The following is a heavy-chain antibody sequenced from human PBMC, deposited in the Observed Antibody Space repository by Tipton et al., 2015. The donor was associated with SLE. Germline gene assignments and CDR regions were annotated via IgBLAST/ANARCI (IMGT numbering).Heavy chain of an antibody. V-gene: IGHV4-34*12. J-gene: IGHJ4*02. D-gene: IGHD1-1*01. CDR1: GESFNGYF. CDR2: IIHSGVT. CDR3: ARVAPTEVFDY. Sequence: GLVKPSQTLSLTCAVYGESFNGYFWTWIRQPPGKGLEWIAEIIHSGVTNYNPSLRSRVTISVDMSRNQVSLKLTSVTAADTAVYYCARVAPTEVFDYWGQGTLVTVSS.